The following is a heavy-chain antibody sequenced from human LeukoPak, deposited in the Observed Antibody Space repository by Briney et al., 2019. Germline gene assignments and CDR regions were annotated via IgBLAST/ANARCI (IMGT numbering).Heavy chain of an antibody. Sequence: GALRLSCAASGFTFSSYEMNWVRQAPGKGLEWVSYISSSGSTIYYADSVKGRFTISRDNSKNTLYLQMNRLRAEGTALYYCAKFPYGDNSVDYWGQGTLVTVSS. CDR3: AKFPYGDNSVDY. CDR2: ISSSGSTI. CDR1: GFTFSSYE. J-gene: IGHJ4*02. D-gene: IGHD4-23*01. V-gene: IGHV3-48*03.